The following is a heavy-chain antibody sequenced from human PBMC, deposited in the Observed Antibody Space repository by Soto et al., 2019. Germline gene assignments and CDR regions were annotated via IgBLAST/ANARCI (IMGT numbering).Heavy chain of an antibody. CDR1: GGSIRSYY. Sequence: QVQLQESGPGLVKPSETLSLTCTVSGGSIRSYYWSWIRQPPGKGLEWIWYVSYSGSTTYNPSLKSRVTISVDTSNNQFSLRLSSVTAADTAVYYCARRATAAVNFDFWGQGALVTVSS. D-gene: IGHD6-13*01. J-gene: IGHJ4*02. CDR3: ARRATAAVNFDF. V-gene: IGHV4-59*08. CDR2: VSYSGST.